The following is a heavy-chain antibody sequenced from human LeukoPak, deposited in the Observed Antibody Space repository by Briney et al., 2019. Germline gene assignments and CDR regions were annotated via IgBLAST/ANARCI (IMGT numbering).Heavy chain of an antibody. CDR3: ARGSYGGNPRAPWDV. J-gene: IGHJ4*02. D-gene: IGHD4-23*01. CDR1: GYTLTELS. Sequence: ASVKVSCKVSGYTLTELSMHWVRQAPGKGLEWMGGFDPEDGETIYAQKFQGRVTMTEDTSTDTAYMELSSLRSEDTAVYYCARGSYGGNPRAPWDVWGQGTLVTVSS. CDR2: FDPEDGET. V-gene: IGHV1-24*01.